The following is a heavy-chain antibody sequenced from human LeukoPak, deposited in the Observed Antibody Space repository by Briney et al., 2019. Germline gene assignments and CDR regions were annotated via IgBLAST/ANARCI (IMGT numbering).Heavy chain of an antibody. D-gene: IGHD1-7*01. J-gene: IGHJ4*02. CDR1: GFTFSSYW. Sequence: GGSLRLSCAASGFTFSSYWMHWVRQAPGKGLVWVSRINSDGSSTSYADSVKGRFTISRDNAKNTLYLQMNSLRAEDTAVYYCATGNYNKPFDYWGQGTLVAVSS. CDR3: ATGNYNKPFDY. V-gene: IGHV3-74*01. CDR2: INSDGSST.